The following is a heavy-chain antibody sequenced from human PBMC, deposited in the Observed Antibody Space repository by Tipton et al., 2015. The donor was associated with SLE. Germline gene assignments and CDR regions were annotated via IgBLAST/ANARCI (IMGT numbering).Heavy chain of an antibody. V-gene: IGHV4-59*01. CDR2: IYYSGST. CDR3: ARGKGLIAVAGSGDY. CDR1: GASINSNF. Sequence: TLSLTCTVSGASINSNFWSWIRQPPGKGLEWIGYIYYSGSTNYNPSLKSRVTISVDTSKNQFSLKLSSVTAADTAVYYCARGKGLIAVAGSGDYWGQGTLVTVSS. D-gene: IGHD6-19*01. J-gene: IGHJ4*02.